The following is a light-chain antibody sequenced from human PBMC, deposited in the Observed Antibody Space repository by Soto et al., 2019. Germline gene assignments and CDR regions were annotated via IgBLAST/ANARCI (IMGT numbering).Light chain of an antibody. CDR1: QSISYY. V-gene: IGKV1-5*03. CDR2: KAS. Sequence: DIQMTQSPSTLSASVGDRVTITCRASQSISYYLAWYQVKPGEAPKLLIYKASVLESGVPSRFSGSGSGTDFTLTISSLQPDDFASYFCLYSNKYLYTFGQGTKLEIK. J-gene: IGKJ2*01. CDR3: LYSNKYLYT.